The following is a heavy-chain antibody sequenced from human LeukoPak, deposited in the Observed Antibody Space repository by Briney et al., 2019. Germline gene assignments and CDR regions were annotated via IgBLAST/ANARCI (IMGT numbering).Heavy chain of an antibody. V-gene: IGHV1-18*01. D-gene: IGHD3-3*01. CDR2: ISAYNGNT. CDR3: ARATTYDFWSGYYGGWFDP. Sequence: GASVKVSCKASGYTFTSYGISWVRQAPGQGLEWMGWISAYNGNTNYAQKLQGRVTMTTDTSTSTAYMELRSLRSDDTAVYYCARATTYDFWSGYYGGWFDPWGQGTLVTASS. J-gene: IGHJ5*02. CDR1: GYTFTSYG.